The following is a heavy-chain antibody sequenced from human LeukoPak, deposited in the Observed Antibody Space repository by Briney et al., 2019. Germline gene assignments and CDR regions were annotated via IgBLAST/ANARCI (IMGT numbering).Heavy chain of an antibody. D-gene: IGHD4-23*01. CDR1: GLTFSDSY. V-gene: IGHV3-11*04. CDR2: ISSGGNTI. J-gene: IGHJ4*02. Sequence: GGSLRLSCAASGLTFSDSYMSWIRQAPGKGLEWVSYISSGGNTIKYADSVKGRFTISRDNARNSLYLQMNSLRAEDTAVYYCATYGANWGYYLDYWGQGTLVTVSS. CDR3: ATYGANWGYYLDY.